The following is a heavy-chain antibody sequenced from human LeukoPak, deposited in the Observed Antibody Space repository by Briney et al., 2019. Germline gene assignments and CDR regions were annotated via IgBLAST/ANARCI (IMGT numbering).Heavy chain of an antibody. CDR1: SGSINTYY. D-gene: IGHD5-18*01. Sequence: PSETLSLTCTVSSGSINTYYWSWIRQPPGKGLEWIGYIYYSGSTNYNPSLESRVTISVNTSKNQFSLRLSSVTAADTAVYYCARVGGYNYGSFDPWGQGTLVTVSS. CDR2: IYYSGST. J-gene: IGHJ5*02. V-gene: IGHV4-59*01. CDR3: ARVGGYNYGSFDP.